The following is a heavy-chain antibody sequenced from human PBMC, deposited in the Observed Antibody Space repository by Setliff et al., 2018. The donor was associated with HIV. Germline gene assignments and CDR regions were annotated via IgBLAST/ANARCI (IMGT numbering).Heavy chain of an antibody. CDR1: GFTFSRYS. CDR2: ITADSKII. Sequence: PGGSLRLSCTASGFTFSRYSMNGVRQAPGKGLEWVAYITADSKIISYAESVKGRFTISRDNAKKSVYLQVNSLRVEDTAMYYCARDQDWAFDYWGQGTLVTVSS. D-gene: IGHD3-9*01. J-gene: IGHJ4*02. V-gene: IGHV3-48*01. CDR3: ARDQDWAFDY.